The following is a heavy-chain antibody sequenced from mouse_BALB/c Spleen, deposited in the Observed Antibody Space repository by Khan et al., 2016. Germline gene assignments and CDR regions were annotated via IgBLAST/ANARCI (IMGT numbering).Heavy chain of an antibody. D-gene: IGHD1-2*01. Sequence: EVKLLESGGGLVQPGGSLKLSCAASGFDFSRYWMSWVRQAPGKGLEWIGEINPDSSTINYMPSLKDKFIISRDNAKNTLYLQMSKVRSEDTALYYCARLHYYGWFAYWGQGTLVTVSA. J-gene: IGHJ3*01. CDR3: ARLHYYGWFAY. CDR2: INPDSSTI. CDR1: GFDFSRYW. V-gene: IGHV4-1*02.